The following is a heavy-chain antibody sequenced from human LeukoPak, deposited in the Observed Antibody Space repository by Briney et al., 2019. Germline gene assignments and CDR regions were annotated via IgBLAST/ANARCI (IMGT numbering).Heavy chain of an antibody. V-gene: IGHV3-11*01. CDR1: GFTFSDYY. J-gene: IGHJ4*02. CDR3: ARDAAFGGVNHFDS. Sequence: GGSLRLSCAASGFTFSDYYMSWIRQAPGKGLEWVSYMSNGGDVMNSIDSVKGRFTISRDNSKNSLYLQMNSLRAEDTAVYFCARDAAFGGVNHFDSWGQGTLVTVSS. CDR2: MSNGGDVM. D-gene: IGHD3-16*01.